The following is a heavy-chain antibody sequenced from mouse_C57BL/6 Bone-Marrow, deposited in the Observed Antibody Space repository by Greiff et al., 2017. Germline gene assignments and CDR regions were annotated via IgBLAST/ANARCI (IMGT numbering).Heavy chain of an antibody. J-gene: IGHJ2*01. Sequence: EVQVVESGGDLVKPGGSLKLSCAASGFTFSSYGMSWVRQTPDKRLEWVATISSGGSYTYYPDSVKGRFTISRDNAKNTLYLQMSSLKSEDTAMYYCARRGYWDYWGQGTTLTVSS. CDR1: GFTFSSYG. D-gene: IGHD2-3*01. CDR3: ARRGYWDY. CDR2: ISSGGSYT. V-gene: IGHV5-6*01.